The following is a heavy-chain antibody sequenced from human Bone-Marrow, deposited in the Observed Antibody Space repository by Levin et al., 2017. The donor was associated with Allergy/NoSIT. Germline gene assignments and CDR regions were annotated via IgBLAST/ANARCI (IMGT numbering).Heavy chain of an antibody. CDR2: FSRRGTT. D-gene: IGHD6-19*01. Sequence: GGSLRLSCAASGFTFSSYGISWVRQAPGKGLEWVSAFSRRGTTHYADSVKGRFTVSRDNSKETVYLQLNSLRGEDTALYYCAREMAGTSGWYTVDSWGQGTPVTVSS. CDR3: AREMAGTSGWYTVDS. CDR1: GFTFSSYG. J-gene: IGHJ4*02. V-gene: IGHV3-23*01.